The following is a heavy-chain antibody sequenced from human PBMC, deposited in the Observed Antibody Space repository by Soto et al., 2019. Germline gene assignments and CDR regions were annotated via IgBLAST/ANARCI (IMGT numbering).Heavy chain of an antibody. J-gene: IGHJ4*02. Sequence: WGSLRLSCAASGFTVSSGYMAWVRQAPGKGLEWISVLFSGGSSYYADSVKGRFTISRDNYKNTLSLEMSSLRLEDTAVYFCARDTHSSGWYECWGKGTLVTVSS. D-gene: IGHD6-19*01. CDR2: LFSGGSS. CDR3: ARDTHSSGWYEC. CDR1: GFTVSSGY. V-gene: IGHV3-53*05.